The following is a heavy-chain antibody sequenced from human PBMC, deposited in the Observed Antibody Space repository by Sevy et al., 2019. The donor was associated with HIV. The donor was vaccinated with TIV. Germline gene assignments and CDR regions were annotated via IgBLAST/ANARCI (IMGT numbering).Heavy chain of an antibody. CDR3: AREGDILTGYYSPFDY. CDR1: GGSFSGYY. D-gene: IGHD3-9*01. CDR2: INHSGSP. Sequence: SETLSLTCAVYGGSFSGYYWSWIRQPPGKGLEWIGEINHSGSPNYNPSLKSRVTISVDTSKNQFSLKLSSVTAADTAVYYCAREGDILTGYYSPFDYWGQGTLVTVSS. V-gene: IGHV4-34*01. J-gene: IGHJ4*02.